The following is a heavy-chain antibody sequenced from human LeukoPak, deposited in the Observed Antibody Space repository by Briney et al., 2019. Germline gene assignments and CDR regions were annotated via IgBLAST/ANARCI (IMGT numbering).Heavy chain of an antibody. CDR2: VSVDGSHK. CDR1: GFTFSTYA. Sequence: GSSLRLSCAAPGFTFSTYAMHWVRQAPGKGLEWVAFVSVDGSHKDYGGSVKGRFTISRDNSKNTLYLQMNSLRAEDTAVYYWAKDNGDHAIDYWAQGTMVTVSS. J-gene: IGHJ4*02. V-gene: IGHV3-30*18. D-gene: IGHD4-17*01. CDR3: AKDNGDHAIDY.